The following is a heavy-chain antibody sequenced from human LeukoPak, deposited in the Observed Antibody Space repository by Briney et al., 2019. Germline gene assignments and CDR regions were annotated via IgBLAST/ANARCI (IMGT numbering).Heavy chain of an antibody. J-gene: IGHJ6*02. CDR1: GFTFGDYA. CDR2: IRSKAYGGTT. V-gene: IGHV3-49*04. CDR3: TLGATYYYGMDV. Sequence: PGRSLRLSCTASGFTFGDYAMSWVRQAPGKGLEWVGFIRSKAYGGTTEYAASVKGRLTISRDDSKSIAYLQMNSLKTEDTAVYYCTLGATYYYGMDVWGQGTTVTVSS. D-gene: IGHD1-26*01.